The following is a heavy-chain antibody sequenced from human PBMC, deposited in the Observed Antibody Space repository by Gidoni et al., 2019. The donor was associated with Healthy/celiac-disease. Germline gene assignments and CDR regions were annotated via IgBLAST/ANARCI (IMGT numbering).Heavy chain of an antibody. J-gene: IGHJ5*02. Sequence: EVQLVESGGGLVKPGGSLRLSCAASGFTFSNSWMNWVRPAPGKGLEWVGRIKSKTDVGTTDYAAPVKGRFTISRDDSKNTLYLQMNSLKTEDTAVYYCTTDWYCSSTSCPPWFDPWGQGTLVTVSS. V-gene: IGHV3-15*07. CDR2: IKSKTDVGTT. D-gene: IGHD2-2*01. CDR3: TTDWYCSSTSCPPWFDP. CDR1: GFTFSNSW.